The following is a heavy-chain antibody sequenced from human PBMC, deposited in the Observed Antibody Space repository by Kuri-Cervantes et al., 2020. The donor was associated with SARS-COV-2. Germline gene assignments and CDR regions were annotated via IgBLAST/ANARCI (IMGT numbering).Heavy chain of an antibody. D-gene: IGHD1-7*01. Sequence: GESLKISCAASGFTFSSYGMHWVRQAPDKGLEWVAVIWYDGSNKYYADSVKGRFTISRDNTKNTLYQQMNSLGAEYTAVYYCAGDTQHYELRGMDVWGQGTTVTVSS. CDR1: GFTFSSYG. V-gene: IGHV3-33*01. J-gene: IGHJ6*02. CDR3: AGDTQHYELRGMDV. CDR2: IWYDGSNK.